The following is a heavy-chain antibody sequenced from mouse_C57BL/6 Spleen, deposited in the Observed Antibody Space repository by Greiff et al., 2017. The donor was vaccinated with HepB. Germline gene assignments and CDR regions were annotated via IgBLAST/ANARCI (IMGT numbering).Heavy chain of an antibody. D-gene: IGHD1-1*01. Sequence: QVQLQQPGAELVRPGSSVKLSCKASGYTFTSYWMDWVKQRPGQGLEWIGNIYPSDSETHHNQKFKDKATLTVDKSSSTAYMQLSSLTSEDSAVYYCARSRPDYYGSSFYAMDYWGQGTSVTVSS. CDR3: ARSRPDYYGSSFYAMDY. V-gene: IGHV1-61*01. J-gene: IGHJ4*01. CDR1: GYTFTSYW. CDR2: IYPSDSET.